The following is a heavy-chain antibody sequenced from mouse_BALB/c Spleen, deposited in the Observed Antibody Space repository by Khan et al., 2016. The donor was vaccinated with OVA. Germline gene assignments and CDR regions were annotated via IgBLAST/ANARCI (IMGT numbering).Heavy chain of an antibody. D-gene: IGHD2-13*01. J-gene: IGHJ3*01. CDR2: IWAGGST. Sequence: QVQLKESGPGLVAPSQSLSITCTVSGFSLTNYGVHWLRQPPGKGLEWLGVIWAGGSTNYNSALMSRLSISKDNSTGQVFLKMNSMQTEDTAMYYCATLYGDEPYWGQGTLVTVSA. V-gene: IGHV2-9*02. CDR3: ATLYGDEPY. CDR1: GFSLTNYG.